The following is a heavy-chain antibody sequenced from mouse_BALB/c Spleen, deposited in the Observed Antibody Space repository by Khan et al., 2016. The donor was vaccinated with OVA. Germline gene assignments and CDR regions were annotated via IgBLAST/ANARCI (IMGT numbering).Heavy chain of an antibody. CDR3: ATSYFYGYYFGY. CDR1: GFTFTSYG. D-gene: IGHD1-1*01. V-gene: IGHV5-17*02. Sequence: QQVESGGGLVQPGGSRKLSCAASGFTFTSYGMHWIRQAPEKGLEWVAYISSDSNTIYYADTVKGRLTISRDNPKNTLFLQMTSLRSGDTAMYFCATSYFYGYYFGYWGQGTNLTVSS. CDR2: ISSDSNTI. J-gene: IGHJ2*01.